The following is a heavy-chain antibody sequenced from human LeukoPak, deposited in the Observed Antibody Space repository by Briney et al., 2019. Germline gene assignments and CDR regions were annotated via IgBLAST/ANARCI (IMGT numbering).Heavy chain of an antibody. CDR3: AKASTRDTGYYFDS. V-gene: IGHV3-23*01. CDR1: GFTFSNYA. Sequence: GGSLRLSCAASGFTFSNYAMGWVRQAPGKGLEWVSSIRGTVDNTHYADAVKGRFTISRDISKNTLYLQMNSLRAEDTARYYCAKASTRDTGYYFDSWGQGTLVTDSS. CDR2: IRGTVDNT. J-gene: IGHJ4*02. D-gene: IGHD3-9*01.